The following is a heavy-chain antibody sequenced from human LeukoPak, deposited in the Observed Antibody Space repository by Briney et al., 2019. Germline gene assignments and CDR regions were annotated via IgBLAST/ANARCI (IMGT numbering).Heavy chain of an antibody. V-gene: IGHV1-8*01. J-gene: IGHJ4*02. CDR3: AKNVRDTGTFDY. CDR1: GYTFTSYD. Sequence: ASVKVSCKASGYTFTSYDINWVRQATGQGLEWMGWMNPNSGNTGYAQRFQGRVTMTRDTSISTAYMELNSLTSEDTAVYYCAKNVRDTGTFDYWGQGTLVTVSS. CDR2: MNPNSGNT. D-gene: IGHD5-18*01.